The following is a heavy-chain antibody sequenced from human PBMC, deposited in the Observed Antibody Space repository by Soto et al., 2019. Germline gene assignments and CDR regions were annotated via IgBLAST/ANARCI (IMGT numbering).Heavy chain of an antibody. CDR2: INHSGGT. CDR1: GGSFSGYY. CDR3: ATTCSGDSCYSDAFDI. J-gene: IGHJ3*02. Sequence: PSETLSLTCAVYGGSFSGYYWSWIRQPPGKGLEWTGEINHSGGTNYNPALKSRVTISVDTSKNQCSLNLSSVTAADTAVYYCATTCSGDSCYSDAFDIWGQGTMVTVSS. D-gene: IGHD2-15*01. V-gene: IGHV4-34*01.